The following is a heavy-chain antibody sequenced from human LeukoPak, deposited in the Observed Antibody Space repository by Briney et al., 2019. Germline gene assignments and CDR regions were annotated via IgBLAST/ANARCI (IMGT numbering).Heavy chain of an antibody. CDR1: GGSITSGDYG. V-gene: IGHV4-31*03. J-gene: IGHJ4*02. Sequence: PSETLSLTCTVDGGSITSGDYGWAWLRQHRGEGLEWIGYSSYSGSTYHNPSLKSRVTISVDTSRNQFSLKLSSVTAADTAVYFCARYYCGSSRCPGVDFWGQGTLVTVSS. D-gene: IGHD2-2*01. CDR2: SSYSGST. CDR3: ARYYCGSSRCPGVDF.